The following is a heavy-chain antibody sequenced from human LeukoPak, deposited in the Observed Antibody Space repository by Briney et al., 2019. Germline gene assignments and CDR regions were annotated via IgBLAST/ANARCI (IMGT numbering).Heavy chain of an antibody. J-gene: IGHJ4*02. CDR2: ISWNSGSI. CDR1: GFTFDDYA. Sequence: PGGSLRLSCAASGFTFDDYAMHWVRQAPGKGLEWVSGISWNSGSIGYADSVKGRFTISRDNAKNSLYLQMNSLRADDTALYYCAGGKYSSTLGTFDYWGQGTLVTVSS. D-gene: IGHD6-13*01. V-gene: IGHV3-9*01. CDR3: AGGKYSSTLGTFDY.